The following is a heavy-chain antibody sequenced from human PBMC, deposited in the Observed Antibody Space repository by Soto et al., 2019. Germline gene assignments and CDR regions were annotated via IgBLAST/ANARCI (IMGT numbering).Heavy chain of an antibody. CDR1: GGSIGSSSYY. Sequence: PSKTLSLTCTVTGGSIGSSSYYWGWIRQPPGKGLEWIGSIYYSGSTYYNPSLKSRVTISVDTSKNQFSLKLSSVTAADTAVYYCARSAVRGVIIIPYFDYWGQGTLVTVS. V-gene: IGHV4-39*01. CDR3: ARSAVRGVIIIPYFDY. CDR2: IYYSGST. D-gene: IGHD3-10*01. J-gene: IGHJ4*02.